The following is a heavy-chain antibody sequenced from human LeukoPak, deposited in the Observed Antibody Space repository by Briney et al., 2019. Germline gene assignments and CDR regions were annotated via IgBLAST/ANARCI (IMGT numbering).Heavy chain of an antibody. V-gene: IGHV4-39*01. CDR2: MCYSGST. D-gene: IGHD3-16*01. CDR1: GGSISGSPYY. J-gene: IGHJ4*02. Sequence: SETLSLTCTVPGGSISGSPYYWGWIRQPPGKGLEWIGSMCYSGSTYYNPSLKSRVTISVDTSKKQFSLKLRSVTAADTAVYYCARQIYDYVWGYWGQGTLVTVSS. CDR3: ARQIYDYVWGY.